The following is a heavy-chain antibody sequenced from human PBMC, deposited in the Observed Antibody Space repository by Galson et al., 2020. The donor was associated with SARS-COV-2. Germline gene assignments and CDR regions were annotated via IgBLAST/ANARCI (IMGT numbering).Heavy chain of an antibody. D-gene: IGHD4-17*01. CDR2: INQDGSDK. Sequence: GGSLILSCAASGFTFSRYWMSWVRQAPGKGLEWVANINQDGSDKNYVDSVKGRFTISRDNAKNSLYLQMNSLRAEDTAVYYCARDLGLVTTCYFDYWGQGNLVSVSS. V-gene: IGHV3-7*04. J-gene: IGHJ4*02. CDR3: ARDLGLVTTCYFDY. CDR1: GFTFSRYW.